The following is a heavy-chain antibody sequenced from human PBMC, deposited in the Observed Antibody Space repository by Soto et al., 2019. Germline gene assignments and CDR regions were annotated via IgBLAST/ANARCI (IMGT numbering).Heavy chain of an antibody. D-gene: IGHD3-9*01. CDR1: GYTFTSYG. Sequence: ASVKVSCKASGYTFTSYGISWVRQAPGQGLEWMGWISAYNGNTNYAQKLQGRVTMTTDTSTSTAYMELRSLRSDDTAVYYCARYPYYDILTGYFTSYYYYYMDVWGKETTVTVSS. CDR3: ARYPYYDILTGYFTSYYYYYMDV. J-gene: IGHJ6*03. CDR2: ISAYNGNT. V-gene: IGHV1-18*01.